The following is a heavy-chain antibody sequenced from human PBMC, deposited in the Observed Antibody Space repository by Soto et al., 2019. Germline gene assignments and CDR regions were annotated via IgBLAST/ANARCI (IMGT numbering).Heavy chain of an antibody. J-gene: IGHJ6*02. D-gene: IGHD3-22*01. CDR3: ARVWLKTYYYDSSGYYRRYYYYGMDV. CDR1: GGSFSGYY. CDR2: INHSGST. Sequence: QVQLQQWGAGLLKPSETLSLTCAVYGGSFSGYYWSWIRQPPGKGLEWIGEINHSGSTNYNPSLKSRVPISVDTSKNQFSLKLSSVTAADTAVYYCARVWLKTYYYDSSGYYRRYYYYGMDVWGQGTTVTVSS. V-gene: IGHV4-34*01.